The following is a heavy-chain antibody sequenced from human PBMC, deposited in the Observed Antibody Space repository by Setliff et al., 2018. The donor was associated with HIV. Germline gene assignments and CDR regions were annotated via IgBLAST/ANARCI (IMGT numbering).Heavy chain of an antibody. J-gene: IGHJ4*02. CDR3: ARRASKASLDY. Sequence: GESLKISCKGSGYSFTSNWIGWVRQMPGKGLEWMGIIHPVDSDTRYSPSFQGQVTISADKSISTAYLQWSTLKASDTAMYYCARRASKASLDYWGQGTLVTVSS. CDR2: IHPVDSDT. V-gene: IGHV5-51*01. CDR1: GYSFTSNW.